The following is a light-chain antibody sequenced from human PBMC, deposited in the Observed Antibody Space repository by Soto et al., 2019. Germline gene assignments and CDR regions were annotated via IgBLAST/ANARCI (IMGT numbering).Light chain of an antibody. V-gene: IGKV1D-13*01. CDR1: QGISSA. CDR2: DAS. J-gene: IGKJ2*01. CDR3: QQFNNYPYT. Sequence: AIQLTQSPSSLSASVGDRVTITCRASQGISSALAWYQQKPGKAPKLLIYDASSLESGVPSRFSGSGSGTDFTLTISSPQPEDIATYYCQQFNNYPYTFGQGTKLEIK.